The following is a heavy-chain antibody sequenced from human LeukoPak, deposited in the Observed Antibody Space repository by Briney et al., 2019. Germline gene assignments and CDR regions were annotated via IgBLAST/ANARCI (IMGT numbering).Heavy chain of an antibody. J-gene: IGHJ4*02. CDR1: GFTLSTYS. D-gene: IGHD3-22*01. CDR2: ISSSSSTI. V-gene: IGHV3-48*01. Sequence: GGSLRLSCAASGFTLSTYSMNWVRQAPGKGPEWVSYISSSSSTILYADSVKGRFTISRDNVQNSLFLQMSSLRAEVTAVYYCARAPNYYDTSGCDYWGQGTLVTVSS. CDR3: ARAPNYYDTSGCDY.